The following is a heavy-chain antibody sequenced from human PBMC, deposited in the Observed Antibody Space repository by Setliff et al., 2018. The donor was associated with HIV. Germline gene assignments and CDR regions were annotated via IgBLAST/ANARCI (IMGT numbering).Heavy chain of an antibody. D-gene: IGHD2-2*01. J-gene: IGHJ5*02. CDR3: ARDFGGYCSSMSCPGLFDP. Sequence: ASVKVSCKASGYTFTGYYMHWVRQAPGQGLEWMGWINPNNGGTNYAQKFQGRVTITADESTSTAYMELSSLRSEDTAVYYCARDFGGYCSSMSCPGLFDPWGQGTLVTVSS. V-gene: IGHV1-2*02. CDR1: GYTFTGYY. CDR2: INPNNGGT.